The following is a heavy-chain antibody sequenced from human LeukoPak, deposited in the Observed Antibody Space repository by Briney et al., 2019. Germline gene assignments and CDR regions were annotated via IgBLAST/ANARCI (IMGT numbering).Heavy chain of an antibody. V-gene: IGHV4-4*07. CDR3: AGVGAGVDSYYYYGVDV. CDR1: GGSISNYY. D-gene: IGHD1-26*01. Sequence: PSETLSLTCTVSGGSISNYYWSWIRQPAEKGLEWIGRIYTSGSTNYNPSLKSRVTMSVDTSKNQFSLKLSSVTAADTAVYYCAGVGAGVDSYYYYGVDVWGQGTTVTVSS. CDR2: IYTSGST. J-gene: IGHJ6*02.